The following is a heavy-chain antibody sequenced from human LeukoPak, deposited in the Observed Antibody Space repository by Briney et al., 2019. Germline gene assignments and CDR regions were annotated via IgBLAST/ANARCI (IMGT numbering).Heavy chain of an antibody. CDR2: ISINEGST. CDR1: GTAFRTYA. J-gene: IGHJ5*02. V-gene: IGHV3-64D*06. Sequence: PGGSLRLSCSASGTAFRTYAMHWVRQPPGKGLYYVSAISINEGSTYYADSVRVRFTISRDNSKNTLYLQMSSLRPDDTAVYYCVRTYDENPLGWFDPWGLGSLRSVSS. CDR3: VRTYDENPLGWFDP. D-gene: IGHD5-12*01.